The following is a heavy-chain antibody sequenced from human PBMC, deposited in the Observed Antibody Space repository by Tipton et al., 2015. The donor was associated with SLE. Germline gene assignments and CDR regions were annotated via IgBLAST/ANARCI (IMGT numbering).Heavy chain of an antibody. J-gene: IGHJ2*01. Sequence: TLSLTCAVYGGSFSGYYWSWIRQPPGKGLEWIGEINHSGSTNYNPSLKSRVTISVDTSKNQFSLKLSSVTAADTAVYYCARVGWFLEWLWYFDLWGRGTLVTVSS. D-gene: IGHD3-3*01. V-gene: IGHV4-34*01. CDR1: GGSFSGYY. CDR2: INHSGST. CDR3: ARVGWFLEWLWYFDL.